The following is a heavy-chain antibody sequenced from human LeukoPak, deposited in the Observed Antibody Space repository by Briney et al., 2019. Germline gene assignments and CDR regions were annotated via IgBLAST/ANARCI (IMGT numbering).Heavy chain of an antibody. CDR3: ARGSPSRLHGPFHNWFDP. CDR1: GGSISSGSYY. D-gene: IGHD4-11*01. Sequence: SSETLSLTCTVSGGSISSGSYYWSWIRQPAGKGLEWIGRIYTSGSTNYNPSLKSRVTISVDTSKNQFSLKLSSVTAADTAVYYCARGSPSRLHGPFHNWFDPWGQGTLVTVSS. J-gene: IGHJ5*02. CDR2: IYTSGST. V-gene: IGHV4-61*02.